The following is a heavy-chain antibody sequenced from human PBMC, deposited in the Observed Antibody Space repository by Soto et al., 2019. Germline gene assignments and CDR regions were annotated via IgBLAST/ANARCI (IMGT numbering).Heavy chain of an antibody. J-gene: IGHJ5*02. Sequence: PGESLKISCKGSGYSFNSYRNGRVRQMSGKGLEWMWIIYPGDSDTRYSPSFQGQVTISADKSISTAYLQWSSLKASDTAMYYCARGAVAGHNWFDPWGQGTLVTVSS. CDR2: IYPGDSDT. CDR3: ARGAVAGHNWFDP. D-gene: IGHD6-19*01. CDR1: GYSFNSYR. V-gene: IGHV5-51*01.